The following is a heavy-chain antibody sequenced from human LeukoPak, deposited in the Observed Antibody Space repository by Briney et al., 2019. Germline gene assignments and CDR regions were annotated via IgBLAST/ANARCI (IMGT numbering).Heavy chain of an antibody. CDR2: ISSNGGST. Sequence: GGSLRLSCAASGFTFSSYAMHWVRQAPGKGLEYVSAISSNGGSTYYANSVKGRFTISRDNSKNTLYLQMGSLRAEDMAVYYCAKESGYSSGWYEFNWFDPWGQGTLVTVSS. J-gene: IGHJ5*02. V-gene: IGHV3-64*01. CDR3: AKESGYSSGWYEFNWFDP. D-gene: IGHD6-19*01. CDR1: GFTFSSYA.